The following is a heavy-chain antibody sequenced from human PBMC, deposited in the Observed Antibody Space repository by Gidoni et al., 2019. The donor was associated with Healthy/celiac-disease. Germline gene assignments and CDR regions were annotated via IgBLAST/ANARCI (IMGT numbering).Heavy chain of an antibody. J-gene: IGHJ4*02. V-gene: IGHV3-74*03. D-gene: IGHD2-2*01. CDR3: ARDWYHAIDY. Sequence: EVQLVESGGGLVQPGGALRLSCAASGFSFPITRMHWVRQVTGKGLVWVALIETGVTTTMYADSVKGRFTISRDDAKNTLYLQMNNLRVEDTAVYYCARDWYHAIDYWGQGTSVTVSS. CDR1: GFSFPITR. CDR2: IETGVTTT.